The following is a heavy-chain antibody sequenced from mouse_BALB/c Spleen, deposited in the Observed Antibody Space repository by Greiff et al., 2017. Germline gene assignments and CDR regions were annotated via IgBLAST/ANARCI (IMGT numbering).Heavy chain of an antibody. Sequence: DVKLVESGGGLVKLGGSLKLSCAASGFTFSSYYMSWVRQTPEKRLELVAAINSNGGSTYYPDTVKGRFTISRDNAKNTLYLQMSSLKSEDTALYYCARGDDGYYGYAMDYWGQGTSVTVSS. J-gene: IGHJ4*01. CDR1: GFTFSSYY. D-gene: IGHD2-3*01. CDR3: ARGDDGYYGYAMDY. V-gene: IGHV5-6-2*01. CDR2: INSNGGST.